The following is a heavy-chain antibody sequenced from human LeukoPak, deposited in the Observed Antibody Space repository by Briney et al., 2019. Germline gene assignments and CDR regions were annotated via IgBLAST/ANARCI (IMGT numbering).Heavy chain of an antibody. Sequence: SETLSLTCTVSGYSISGGYYWGWIRQPPGKGLEWIGSIHHSGSTYYNPSLKSRVTISVDTSKNQFSLKLSSVTAADTAVYYCARGYDSSGYYYGGDAFDIWGQGTMVTVSS. D-gene: IGHD3-22*01. V-gene: IGHV4-38-2*02. CDR3: ARGYDSSGYYYGGDAFDI. CDR2: IHHSGST. CDR1: GYSISGGYY. J-gene: IGHJ3*02.